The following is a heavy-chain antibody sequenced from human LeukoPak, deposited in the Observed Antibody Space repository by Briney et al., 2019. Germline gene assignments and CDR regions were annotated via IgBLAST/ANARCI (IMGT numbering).Heavy chain of an antibody. D-gene: IGHD3-16*01. CDR2: IDGDGSSR. CDR1: GFTFTSYW. J-gene: IGHJ6*02. V-gene: IGHV3-74*01. Sequence: GGSLRLSCAVSGFTFTSYWIHWVRQVPGKGLEWVSRIDGDGSSRSYADSVQGRFTISRDNGKKTVFLQMNSLSAEDTAVYYCARILEGYYFGLDVWGQGTTVIVSS. CDR3: ARILEGYYFGLDV.